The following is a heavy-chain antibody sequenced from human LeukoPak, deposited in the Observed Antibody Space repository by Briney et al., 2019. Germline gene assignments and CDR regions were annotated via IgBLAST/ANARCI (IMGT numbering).Heavy chain of an antibody. Sequence: PGGSLRLSCAASGFTVSSNYMSWVRQAPGKGLEWVSVIYSGGSTYYADPVKGRFTISRDNSKNTLYLQMNSLRAEDTAVYYCARGLEVRGVLFDYWGQGTLVTVSS. CDR1: GFTVSSNY. D-gene: IGHD3-10*01. V-gene: IGHV3-53*01. CDR3: ARGLEVRGVLFDY. J-gene: IGHJ4*02. CDR2: IYSGGST.